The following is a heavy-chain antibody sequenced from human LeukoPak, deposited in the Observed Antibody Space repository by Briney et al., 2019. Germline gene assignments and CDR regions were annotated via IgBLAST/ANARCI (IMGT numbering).Heavy chain of an antibody. D-gene: IGHD5-18*01. CDR3: ARDRGYSYGNWYFDN. Sequence: GGSLRLSCAASELTFSSYGMRWVRQAPGKGLEWVSVIKSGGGTFYADSVKGRFTISRDNSKNTLSLQMNSLRAEDTAMYYSARDRGYSYGNWYFDNWGQGTLVAVSS. CDR2: IKSGGGT. V-gene: IGHV3-66*01. J-gene: IGHJ4*02. CDR1: ELTFSSYG.